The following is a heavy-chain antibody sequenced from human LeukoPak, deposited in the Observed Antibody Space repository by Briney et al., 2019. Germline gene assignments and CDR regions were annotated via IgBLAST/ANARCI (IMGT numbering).Heavy chain of an antibody. CDR2: IYYSGST. CDR1: GGSVSSGNYY. D-gene: IGHD1-26*01. J-gene: IGHJ2*01. Sequence: PSETLSLTCTVSGGSVSSGNYYWSWIRQPPGKGLEWIGYIYYSGSTNYNPSLKSRVTISVDTSKNQFSLQLTSVTAADTAVYYCARGVGAVYWYFDLWGRGTLVTASS. V-gene: IGHV4-61*01. CDR3: ARGVGAVYWYFDL.